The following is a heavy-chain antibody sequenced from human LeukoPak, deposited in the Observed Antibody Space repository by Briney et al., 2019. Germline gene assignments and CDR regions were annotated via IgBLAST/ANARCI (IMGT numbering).Heavy chain of an antibody. Sequence: GASVKVSCKVSGYTLTELSMHWVRQAPGKGLEWMGGFDPEDGETIYAQKFQGRVTMTEDTSTDTAYVELSSLRSEDTAVYYCARDCSSTSCHRYYYYYGMDVWGQGTTVTVSS. V-gene: IGHV1-24*01. J-gene: IGHJ6*02. CDR3: ARDCSSTSCHRYYYYYGMDV. CDR1: GYTLTELS. CDR2: FDPEDGET. D-gene: IGHD2-2*01.